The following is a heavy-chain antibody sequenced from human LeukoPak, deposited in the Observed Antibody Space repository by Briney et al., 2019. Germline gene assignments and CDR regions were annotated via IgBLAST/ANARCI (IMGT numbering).Heavy chain of an antibody. CDR3: ARYFLMGLGNAFDI. Sequence: PSETLSLTCTVSGYSISSGYYWGWIRQPPGKGLEWIGSIYHSGSTYYNPSLKSRVTISVDTSKNQFSLKLSSVTAADTAVYYCARYFLMGLGNAFDIWGQGTMVTVSS. V-gene: IGHV4-38-2*02. CDR1: GYSISSGYY. D-gene: IGHD3-3*01. J-gene: IGHJ3*02. CDR2: IYHSGST.